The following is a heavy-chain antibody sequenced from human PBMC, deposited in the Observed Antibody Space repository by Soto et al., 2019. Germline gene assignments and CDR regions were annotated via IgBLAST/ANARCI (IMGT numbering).Heavy chain of an antibody. CDR3: ARYNEASSSSSRGNYYYGMDV. CDR1: GGTFSSYS. D-gene: IGHD6-6*01. CDR2: IIPIFGTA. Sequence: SVKVSCKASGGTFSSYSISWVRQAPGQGLEWMGGIIPIFGTANYAQKFQGRVTITADESTSTAYMELSSLRSEDTAVYYCARYNEASSSSSRGNYYYGMDVWGQGTTVTVSS. J-gene: IGHJ6*02. V-gene: IGHV1-69*13.